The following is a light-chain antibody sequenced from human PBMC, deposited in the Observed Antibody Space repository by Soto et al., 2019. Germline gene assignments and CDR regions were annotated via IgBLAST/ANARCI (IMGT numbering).Light chain of an antibody. Sequence: IVMTQSPATLSVSPGERATLSCRASQNIYSNVAWYQQRPGQAPRLLIYRASTRATGIPARFSGSGSGTEFTLTISGLQSDDFAVYFCQQYKKWPPWTFGHGTKVDIK. V-gene: IGKV3-15*01. CDR1: QNIYSN. J-gene: IGKJ1*01. CDR3: QQYKKWPPWT. CDR2: RAS.